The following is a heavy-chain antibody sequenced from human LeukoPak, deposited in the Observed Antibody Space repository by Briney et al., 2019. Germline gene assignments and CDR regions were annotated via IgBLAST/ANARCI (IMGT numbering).Heavy chain of an antibody. CDR2: IYSGGST. CDR1: GFTVSSNY. D-gene: IGHD4-17*01. CDR3: AKKGDYKDFDY. J-gene: IGHJ4*02. Sequence: GGSLRLSCAASGFTVSSNYMSWVRQAPGKGLGWVSVIYSGGSTYYADSVKGRFTISRDNSKNTLYLQMNSLRAEDTAVYYCAKKGDYKDFDYWGQGTLVTVSS. V-gene: IGHV3-66*01.